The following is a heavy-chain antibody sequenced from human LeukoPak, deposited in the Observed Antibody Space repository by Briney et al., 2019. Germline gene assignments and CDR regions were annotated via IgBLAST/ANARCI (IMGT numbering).Heavy chain of an antibody. Sequence: PSETLSLTCAVYGRSFSGYYWGWIRQPPGKALEWIGSVYYSGTTSYNPSLKSRVTISVDMSKNHFSLRLSSVTAADTAMYYCARGTLYSGWSYYFDYWGQGSQVTVSS. J-gene: IGHJ4*02. CDR3: ARGTLYSGWSYYFDY. CDR1: GRSFSGYY. CDR2: VYYSGTT. V-gene: IGHV4-34*01. D-gene: IGHD6-19*01.